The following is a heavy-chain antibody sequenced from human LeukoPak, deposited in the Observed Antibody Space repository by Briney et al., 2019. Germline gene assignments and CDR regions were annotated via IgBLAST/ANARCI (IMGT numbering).Heavy chain of an antibody. V-gene: IGHV4-34*01. J-gene: IGHJ4*02. CDR1: GGSFSGYY. CDR2: INHSGST. CDR3: ARGRVSGQQPANSSYYFDY. D-gene: IGHD6-13*01. Sequence: SETLSLTCAVYGGSFSGYYWSWIRQPPGKGLEWIGEINHSGSTNYNPSLKSRVTISVDTSKNQFSLKLSSVTAADTAVYYCARGRVSGQQPANSSYYFDYWGQGTLVTVSS.